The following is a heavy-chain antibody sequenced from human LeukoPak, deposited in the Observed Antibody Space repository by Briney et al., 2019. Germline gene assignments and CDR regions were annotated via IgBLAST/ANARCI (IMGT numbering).Heavy chain of an antibody. V-gene: IGHV4-38-2*01. D-gene: IGHD3-22*01. CDR2: IYHSGST. CDR1: GYSNSSGYY. J-gene: IGHJ5*02. CDR3: ARQPLYYYDSSGYSEFDP. Sequence: SETLSLTCAVSGYSNSSGYYLGWIRPPPWKGLEWIGSIYHSGSTYYNPSLKSRVTISVDTSKNQFSLKLSSVTAADTAVYYCARQPLYYYDSSGYSEFDPWGQGTLVTVSS.